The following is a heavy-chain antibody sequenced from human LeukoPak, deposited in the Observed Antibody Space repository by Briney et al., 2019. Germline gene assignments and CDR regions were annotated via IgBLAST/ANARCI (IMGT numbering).Heavy chain of an antibody. CDR1: GFTVSSNS. D-gene: IGHD4/OR15-4a*01. Sequence: GGSLRLSCTVSGFTVSSNSMSWVRQAPGKGLEWASFIYSDNTHYSDSVKGRFTISRDNSKNTLYLQMNGLRAEDTAVYYCARRAGAYSHPYDYWGQGTLVTVSS. J-gene: IGHJ4*02. V-gene: IGHV3-53*01. CDR2: IYSDNT. CDR3: ARRAGAYSHPYDY.